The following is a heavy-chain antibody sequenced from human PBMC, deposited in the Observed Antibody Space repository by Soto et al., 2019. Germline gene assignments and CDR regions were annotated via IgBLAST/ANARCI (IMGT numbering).Heavy chain of an antibody. Sequence: QVQLVQSGAEVKKPGSSVKVSCKASGGTFSSYASSWVRQAPGQGLEWMGGIIPIFGTANYAQKFQGRVRITADEATSTAYMVLSSLRSEDTGVYDCERRSYGYFPYDYHSMDVWGQGTTVTVSS. CDR1: GGTFSSYA. V-gene: IGHV1-69*12. CDR3: ERRSYGYFPYDYHSMDV. J-gene: IGHJ6*02. CDR2: IIPIFGTA. D-gene: IGHD5-18*01.